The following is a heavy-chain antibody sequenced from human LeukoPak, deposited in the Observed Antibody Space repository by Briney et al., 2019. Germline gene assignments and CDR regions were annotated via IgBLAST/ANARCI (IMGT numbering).Heavy chain of an antibody. Sequence: PGGSLRLSCAASGFTFSTYSMNWVRQAPGKGLEWVSSISGSSTYIYYADSVKGRFTISRDNAKNSLYLHTNSLRAEDTAVYYCARRYCSGGSCYCDYWGQGTLVTVSS. CDR2: ISGSSTYI. D-gene: IGHD2-15*01. CDR1: GFTFSTYS. CDR3: ARRYCSGGSCYCDY. V-gene: IGHV3-21*01. J-gene: IGHJ4*02.